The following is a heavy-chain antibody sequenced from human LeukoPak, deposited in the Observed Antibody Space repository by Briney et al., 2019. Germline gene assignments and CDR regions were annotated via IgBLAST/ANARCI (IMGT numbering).Heavy chain of an antibody. CDR3: ARDRRYYYDSSGYLSFDY. CDR1: GFTVSSNY. V-gene: IGHV3-66*01. Sequence: PGGSLRLSCAASGFTVSSNYMSWVRQAPGKGLEWVSVIYSGGSTYYADSVKGRFTISRDNSKNTLYLQMNSLRAEDTAVYYCARDRRYYYDSSGYLSFDYWGQGTLVTVSS. J-gene: IGHJ4*02. D-gene: IGHD3-22*01. CDR2: IYSGGST.